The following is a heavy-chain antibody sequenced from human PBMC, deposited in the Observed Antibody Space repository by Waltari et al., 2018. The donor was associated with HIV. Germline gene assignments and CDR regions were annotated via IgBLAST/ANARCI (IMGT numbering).Heavy chain of an antibody. J-gene: IGHJ4*02. V-gene: IGHV1-18*01. Sequence: QVQLVQSGGEVQKPGASVQVSCKASGYTFIDHGITWVRQAPGQGLEWMAWISPYNGNTDYAQRFQGRVSVTTDTSTNTAYMELRSLRSDDTAVYFCARVAGGDYFDYWGQGTLVTVSS. CDR3: ARVAGGDYFDY. CDR2: ISPYNGNT. CDR1: GYTFIDHG. D-gene: IGHD4-17*01.